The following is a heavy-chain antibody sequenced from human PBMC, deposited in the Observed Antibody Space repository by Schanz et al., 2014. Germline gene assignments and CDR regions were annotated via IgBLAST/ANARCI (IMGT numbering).Heavy chain of an antibody. V-gene: IGHV3-74*01. CDR3: ARPLGPNYYYYGLDV. CDR1: GFTFSSYW. J-gene: IGHJ6*02. Sequence: EVRLVESGGGLVQSGGSLRLSCAASGFTFSSYWMHWVRQAPGKGLVWVSRINSDGSTTIYADSVKGRFTISRDNAKNTLYLQMNSLRAEDTAVYYCARPLGPNYYYYGLDVWGQGTTVTISS. CDR2: INSDGSTT.